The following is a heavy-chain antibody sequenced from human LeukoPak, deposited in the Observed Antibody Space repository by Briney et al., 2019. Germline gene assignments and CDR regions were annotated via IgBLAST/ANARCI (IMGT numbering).Heavy chain of an antibody. CDR2: IIPIFGTA. V-gene: IGHV1-69*05. CDR3: AREGSYYDFWSGPDY. CDR1: GGTFSSYA. Sequence: SVKVSCKASGGTFSSYAISWVRQAPGQGLEWMGRIIPIFGTANYAQKFQGRVTITTDESTSTAYMELSSLRSEDTAVYYCAREGSYYDFWSGPDYWGQGTLVAVSS. J-gene: IGHJ4*02. D-gene: IGHD3-3*01.